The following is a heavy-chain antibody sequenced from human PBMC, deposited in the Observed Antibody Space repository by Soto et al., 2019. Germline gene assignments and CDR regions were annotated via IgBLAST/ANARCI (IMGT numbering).Heavy chain of an antibody. CDR1: GYTFTSYA. CDR3: ARDLEIGAAGQSYYYYGMDV. CDR2: INAGNGNT. Sequence: ASVKVSCKASGYTFTSYAMHWVRQAPGQGLEWMGWINAGNGNTKYSQKFQGSVTIARDTSASTAYMELSSLRSEDTAVYYCARDLEIGAAGQSYYYYGMDVWGQGTTVTVSS. V-gene: IGHV1-3*01. J-gene: IGHJ6*02. D-gene: IGHD6-13*01.